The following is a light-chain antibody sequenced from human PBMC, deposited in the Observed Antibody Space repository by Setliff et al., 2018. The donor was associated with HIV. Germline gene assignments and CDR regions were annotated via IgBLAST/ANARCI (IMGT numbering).Light chain of an antibody. J-gene: IGLJ1*01. CDR1: SSDVGGYNY. CDR3: SSYTIRNTLL. Sequence: QSVLTQPASVSGSPGQSITISCTGTSSDVGGYNYVSWYQQHPGKAPKLIIYEVSNRPSGISNRFSGSKSGNTASLTISGLQPEDAADYYCSSYTIRNTLLFGTGTKGTVL. V-gene: IGLV2-14*01. CDR2: EVS.